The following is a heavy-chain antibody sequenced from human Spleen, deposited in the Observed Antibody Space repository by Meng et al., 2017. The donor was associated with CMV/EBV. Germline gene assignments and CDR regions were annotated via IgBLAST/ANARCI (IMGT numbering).Heavy chain of an antibody. V-gene: IGHV4-61*01. CDR3: AGGGQVPLGY. CDR2: IRYTERS. D-gene: IGHD2-15*01. Sequence: CTVSGGSVRSGSFYWYWNRQPPGKGLEWIGYIRYTERSNYNPSLKSRLTISLDTSENQFSLKLTSVANADTAMYYCAGGGQVPLGYWGQGALVTVSS. CDR1: GGSVRSGSFY. J-gene: IGHJ4*02.